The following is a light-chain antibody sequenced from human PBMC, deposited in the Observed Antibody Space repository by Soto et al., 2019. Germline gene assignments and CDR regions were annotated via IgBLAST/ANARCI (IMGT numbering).Light chain of an antibody. V-gene: IGKV1-5*01. CDR2: DAS. CDR3: QQYNSYST. J-gene: IGKJ1*01. CDR1: ESISSW. Sequence: IPMTQSPSTLSASVGDRVTITCRASESISSWLAWYQQKTGKAPKLLIYDASSLESGVPSRFSGSGSGTEFTLTISSLQPDDFATYYCQQYNSYSTFGQGTKVDIK.